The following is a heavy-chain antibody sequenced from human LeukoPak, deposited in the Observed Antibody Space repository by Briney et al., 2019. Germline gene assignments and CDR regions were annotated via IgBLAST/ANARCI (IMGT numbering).Heavy chain of an antibody. Sequence: SVKVSCKASGYTFTRYGVSWVRQAPGQGLEWMGGINPIFGTANYAQKFQGRVTITADKSTSTAYMELSSLRSEDTAVYYCAREVQQLADYYYYYMDVWGKGTTVTVSS. V-gene: IGHV1-69*06. CDR2: INPIFGTA. J-gene: IGHJ6*03. CDR3: AREVQQLADYYYYYMDV. CDR1: GYTFTRYG. D-gene: IGHD6-13*01.